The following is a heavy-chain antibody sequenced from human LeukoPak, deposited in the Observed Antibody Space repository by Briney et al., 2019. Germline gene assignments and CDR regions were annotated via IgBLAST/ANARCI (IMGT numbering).Heavy chain of an antibody. D-gene: IGHD2-15*01. J-gene: IGHJ4*02. Sequence: GASVKASCKASGGTFSSYAISWVRQAPGQGLEWMGRIIPIFGTANYAQKLQGRVTMTTDTSTSTAYMELRSLRSDDTAVYYCAAYCSGGSCYIRWGQGTLVTVSS. CDR1: GGTFSSYA. CDR3: AAYCSGGSCYIR. V-gene: IGHV1-69*05. CDR2: IIPIFGTA.